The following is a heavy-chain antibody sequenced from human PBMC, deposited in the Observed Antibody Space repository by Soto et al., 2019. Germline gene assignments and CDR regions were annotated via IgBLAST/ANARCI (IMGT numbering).Heavy chain of an antibody. D-gene: IGHD6-13*01. J-gene: IGHJ5*02. CDR2: IYYSGST. V-gene: IGHV4-39*01. CDR3: ARHRADVIAAADTLNWFDP. CDR1: GGSISSSSYY. Sequence: SETLSLTCTVSGGSISSSSYYWGWIRQPPGKGMEWIGSIYYSGSTYYNTSLKSRVTISVDTSKNQFSLKLSSVTAADTAVYYCARHRADVIAAADTLNWFDPWGQGTLVTVSS.